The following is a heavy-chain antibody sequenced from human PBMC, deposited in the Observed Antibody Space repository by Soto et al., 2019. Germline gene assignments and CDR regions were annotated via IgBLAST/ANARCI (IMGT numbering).Heavy chain of an antibody. D-gene: IGHD3-22*01. CDR2: ISYDGSNK. V-gene: IGHV3-30*18. J-gene: IGHJ4*02. Sequence: TGGSLRLSCAASGFTFSSYGMHWVRQAPGKGLEWVAVISYDGSNKYYADSVKGRFTISRDNSKNTLYLQMNSLRAEDTAVYYCAKGSGKYYYDSSGLGPFDYWGQGTRVTVSS. CDR3: AKGSGKYYYDSSGLGPFDY. CDR1: GFTFSSYG.